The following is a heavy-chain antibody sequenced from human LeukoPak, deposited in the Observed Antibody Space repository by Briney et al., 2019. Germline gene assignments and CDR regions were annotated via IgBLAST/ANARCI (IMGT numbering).Heavy chain of an antibody. CDR2: ISSNGGST. V-gene: IGHV3-64*01. CDR3: ARRSGGGVFG. J-gene: IGHJ4*02. CDR1: GFTFSSYA. D-gene: IGHD2-21*01. Sequence: PGGSLRLSCAASGFTFSSYAKHWVRQAPGKGLEYVSAISSNGGSTYYANSVKGRFTISRDNSKNTLYLQMNSLRAEDTAVYYCARRSGGGVFGWGQGTLVTVSS.